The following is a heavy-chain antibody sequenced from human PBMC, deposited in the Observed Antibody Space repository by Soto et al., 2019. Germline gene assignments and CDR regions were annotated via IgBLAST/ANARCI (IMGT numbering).Heavy chain of an antibody. CDR2: INSDGSDT. D-gene: IGHD6-13*01. V-gene: IGHV3-74*03. CDR1: GFTFNSHW. Sequence: EVQLVESGGGLVQWGGSLTLSCAASGFTFNSHWMHWVRQDPGKGLVWVSRINSDGSDTKYADSVKGRFTISRDNAKNTLYLQMNSLRADDTAVYYCARGSSTWRNALDIWGQGTMVTVS. J-gene: IGHJ3*02. CDR3: ARGSSTWRNALDI.